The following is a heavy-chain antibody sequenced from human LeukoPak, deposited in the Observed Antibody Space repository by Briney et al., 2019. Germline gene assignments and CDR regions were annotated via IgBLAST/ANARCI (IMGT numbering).Heavy chain of an antibody. CDR3: VRTIEIATISYFDS. Sequence: GGSLRLSCAASGFTFSSYEMNWVRQASGKGLEGVSYIHSSCSSIHYADSVKGRFTISRDNAKNSLHLPMNTLSAEDTAVYHCVRTIEIATISYFDSWGQGTLVTVSS. V-gene: IGHV3-48*03. CDR1: GFTFSSYE. J-gene: IGHJ4*02. D-gene: IGHD5-24*01. CDR2: IHSSCSSI.